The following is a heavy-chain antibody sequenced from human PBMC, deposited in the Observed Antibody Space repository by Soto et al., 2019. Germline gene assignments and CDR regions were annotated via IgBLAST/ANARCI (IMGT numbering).Heavy chain of an antibody. CDR3: TSRPGS. CDR1: GFTVSNNY. Sequence: EVQLVESGGGLVQPGESLRLSCAASGFTVSNNYMSWVRQAPGKGLEWVSFIYSGGNTYYADSVKGRFTIPRDKSKNTLYLQMNNLSVEETAVYYCTSRPGSWGQGNLVTVPS. D-gene: IGHD7-27*01. CDR2: IYSGGNT. J-gene: IGHJ5*02. V-gene: IGHV3-66*01.